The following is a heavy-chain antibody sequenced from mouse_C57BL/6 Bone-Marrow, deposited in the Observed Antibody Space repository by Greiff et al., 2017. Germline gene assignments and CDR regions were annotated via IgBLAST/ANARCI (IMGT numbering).Heavy chain of an antibody. Sequence: QVQLQQSGPELVKPGASVKLSCKASGYTFTSSDINWVKQRPGQGLEWIGWIYPRDGSTTYNEKFKGKATLTVDTSSSTAYMELHSLSSEDSAVYFCARLEFDGSSGDWYFDVWGTGTTVTVSS. D-gene: IGHD1-1*01. CDR2: IYPRDGST. V-gene: IGHV1-85*01. CDR1: GYTFTSSD. CDR3: ARLEFDGSSGDWYFDV. J-gene: IGHJ1*03.